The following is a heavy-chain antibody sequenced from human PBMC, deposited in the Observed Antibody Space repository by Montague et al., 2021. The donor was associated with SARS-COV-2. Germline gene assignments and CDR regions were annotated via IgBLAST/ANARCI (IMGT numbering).Heavy chain of an antibody. V-gene: IGHV3-30-3*01. CDR3: ARDGGGYSDY. CDR1: GFTFSSYA. CDR2: ISYDGSNK. D-gene: IGHD5-12*01. Sequence: SLRLSCAASGFTFSSYAMHWVRLAPSKGLEWVAVISYDGSNKYYADSVKGRFTISRDNSKNTLYLQMNSLRAEDTAVYYCARDGGGYSDYWGQGTLVTVSS. J-gene: IGHJ4*02.